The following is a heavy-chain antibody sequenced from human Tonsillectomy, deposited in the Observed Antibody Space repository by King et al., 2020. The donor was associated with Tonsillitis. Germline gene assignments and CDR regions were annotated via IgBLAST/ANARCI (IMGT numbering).Heavy chain of an antibody. Sequence: VQLVESGGGLVKPGGSLRLSCTASGFSFSSYAMNRVRQAPGKGLELGSSISSTIKYIFYADSVKGRFTISRDNAKNSLFLQMSGLRAGDTAVYYCARDVLGGFDYWGQGTLVPVSS. CDR1: GFSFSSYA. CDR3: ARDVLGGFDY. D-gene: IGHD3-16*01. CDR2: ISSTIKYI. J-gene: IGHJ4*02. V-gene: IGHV3-21*01.